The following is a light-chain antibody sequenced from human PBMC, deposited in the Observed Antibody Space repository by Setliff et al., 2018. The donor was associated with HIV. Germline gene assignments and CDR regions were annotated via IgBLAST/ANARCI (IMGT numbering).Light chain of an antibody. CDR3: CSNTGSNTYV. V-gene: IGLV2-23*01. J-gene: IGLJ1*01. CDR2: QAS. Sequence: QSVLTQPASVSGSPGQSITISCTGTSGDVGRYNLVSWYQQQLGKPPKLMIYQASKRPSGVSHRFSGSKSGNTASLTISGLQAEDEADYYCCSNTGSNTYVFGTGTKVTVL. CDR1: SGDVGRYNL.